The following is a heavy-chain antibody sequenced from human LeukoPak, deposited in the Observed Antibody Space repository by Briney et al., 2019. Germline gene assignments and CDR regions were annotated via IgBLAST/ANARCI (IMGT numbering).Heavy chain of an antibody. CDR3: ATLDSTKSVF. Sequence: GGSLRLSCVASEFRFGRDWISWVRQAPGKGLEWVACIKQDGSEEYYVGSVRGRFTVSVDNGTNSLYLQMNSLRAEDTARYYCATLDSTKSVFWGRGTAVTVSS. CDR2: IKQDGSEE. J-gene: IGHJ1*01. CDR1: EFRFGRDW. V-gene: IGHV3-7*01. D-gene: IGHD2-2*01.